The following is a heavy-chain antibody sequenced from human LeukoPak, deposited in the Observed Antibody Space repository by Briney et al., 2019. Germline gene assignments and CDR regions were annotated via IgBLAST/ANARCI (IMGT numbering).Heavy chain of an antibody. J-gene: IGHJ4*02. Sequence: SQTLSLTCTVSGGSISSGDYYWSWIRQPPGKGLEWIGYIYYSGSTYYNPSLKSRVTISVDTSKNQFSLKLSSVTAADTAVYYCARAPAFGLAAAGTYDYWGQGTLVTVSS. V-gene: IGHV4-30-4*08. CDR1: GGSISSGDYY. CDR3: ARAPAFGLAAAGTYDY. CDR2: IYYSGST. D-gene: IGHD6-13*01.